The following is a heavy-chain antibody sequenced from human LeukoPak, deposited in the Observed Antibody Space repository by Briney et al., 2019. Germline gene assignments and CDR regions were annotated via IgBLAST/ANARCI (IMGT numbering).Heavy chain of an antibody. D-gene: IGHD7-27*01. CDR3: AKGIVNWGKYYFDY. J-gene: IGHJ4*02. CDR1: GFTFSSYA. CDR2: ISGSGGST. Sequence: GGSLRLSCAASGFTFSSYAMSWVRQAPGKGLEWVSAISGSGGSTYYADSVKGRFTISRDNSKNTPHLQMNSLRAEDTAVYYCAKGIVNWGKYYFDYWGQGTLVTVSS. V-gene: IGHV3-23*01.